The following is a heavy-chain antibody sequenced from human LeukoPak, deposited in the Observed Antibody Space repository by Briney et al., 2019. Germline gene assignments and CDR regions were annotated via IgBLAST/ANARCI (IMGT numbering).Heavy chain of an antibody. CDR1: GFTFSSYG. Sequence: AGSLRLSCAASGFTFSSYGMHWVRQAPGKGLAWVAVISYDGSNKYYADSVKGRFTISRDNSKNTLYLQMNSLRAEDTAVYYCAKDRGYYYGSGSALDYWGQGTLVTVSS. CDR2: ISYDGSNK. V-gene: IGHV3-30*18. CDR3: AKDRGYYYGSGSALDY. J-gene: IGHJ4*02. D-gene: IGHD3-10*01.